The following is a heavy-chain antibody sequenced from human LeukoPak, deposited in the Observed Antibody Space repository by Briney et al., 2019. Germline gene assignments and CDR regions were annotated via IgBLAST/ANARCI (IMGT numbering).Heavy chain of an antibody. V-gene: IGHV3-7*01. Sequence: GESLKISCVASGLTVSDHWMSWLRQAPGKGLEWVANIKKDGSQKVYGDSVKGRFTISRDNSKKSLFLHMSGLKEDDTAIYYGAKWGGTETSSFDYWGQGALVTVSS. CDR3: AKWGGTETSSFDY. D-gene: IGHD2-8*01. CDR2: IKKDGSQK. CDR1: GLTVSDHW. J-gene: IGHJ4*02.